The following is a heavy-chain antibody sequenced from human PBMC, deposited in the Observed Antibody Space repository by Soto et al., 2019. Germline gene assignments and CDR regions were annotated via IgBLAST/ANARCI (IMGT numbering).Heavy chain of an antibody. J-gene: IGHJ5*02. CDR2: IYYSGST. Sequence: QVQLQESGPGLVKPSQTLSLTCTVSGVSISSGGYYWSWIRQHPGKGLEWIGYIYYSGSTYYNHSIKSRVTISVDTSKNQFSLKLRSVTAADTAVYYCAISSGYADWFDPWGQGTLVTVSS. V-gene: IGHV4-31*03. D-gene: IGHD3-22*01. CDR1: GVSISSGGYY. CDR3: AISSGYADWFDP.